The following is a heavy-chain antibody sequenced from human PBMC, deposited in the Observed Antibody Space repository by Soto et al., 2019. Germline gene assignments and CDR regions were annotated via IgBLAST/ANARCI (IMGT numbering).Heavy chain of an antibody. CDR2: INHIGGN. Sequence: SETPPLTCAVSREYFRPYDWNRLRQSPGKGLEWIGEINHIGGNNYNPSLKSRVTMSIDMSKNPFSLKLSSVTAADTAVSYCAIGGSSEWQGAFDYWGQGKMVTVSS. CDR3: AIGGSSEWQGAFDY. CDR1: REYFRPYD. J-gene: IGHJ3*01. V-gene: IGHV4-34*01. D-gene: IGHD6-19*01.